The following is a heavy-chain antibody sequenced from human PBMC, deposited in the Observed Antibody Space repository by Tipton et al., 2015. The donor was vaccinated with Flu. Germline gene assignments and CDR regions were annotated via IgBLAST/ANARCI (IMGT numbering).Heavy chain of an antibody. CDR3: ASPPEAYSGSYYGYY. Sequence: QLVQSGAEVKKPGSSVKVSCKASGGTFSSYAISWVRQAPGQGLEWMGGIIPIFGTANYAQKFQGRVTITADESTSTAYMELSSLRSEDTAVCYCASPPEAYSGSYYGYYWGQGTLVTVSS. J-gene: IGHJ4*02. D-gene: IGHD1-26*01. CDR2: IIPIFGTA. V-gene: IGHV1-69*01. CDR1: GGTFSSYA.